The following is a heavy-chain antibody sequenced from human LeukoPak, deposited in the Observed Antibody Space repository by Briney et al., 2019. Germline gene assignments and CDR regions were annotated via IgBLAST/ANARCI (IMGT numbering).Heavy chain of an antibody. J-gene: IGHJ5*02. Sequence: GASVKVSCKASGGTFSNYAISWVRQAPGQGLEWMGGIIPIFGSANYAQKFQGRVTITTDESTSTAYMELSSLRSEETAMYYCGSTRYCSSTSCYIKDWFDPWGQGTLVTVSS. D-gene: IGHD2-2*02. CDR2: IIPIFGSA. V-gene: IGHV1-69*05. CDR3: GSTRYCSSTSCYIKDWFDP. CDR1: GGTFSNYA.